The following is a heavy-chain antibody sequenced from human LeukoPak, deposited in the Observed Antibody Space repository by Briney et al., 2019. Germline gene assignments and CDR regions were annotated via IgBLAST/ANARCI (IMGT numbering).Heavy chain of an antibody. CDR1: GFTFSSYA. Sequence: GGSLRLSCAASGFTFSSYAMSWVRQAPGKWLEWVSAISGSGGSTYYADSVKGRFTISRDNSKNTLYLQMNSLRAEDTAVYYCARPGDLDRDYWGQGTLVTVSS. CDR2: ISGSGGST. D-gene: IGHD3-10*01. CDR3: ARPGDLDRDY. V-gene: IGHV3-23*01. J-gene: IGHJ4*02.